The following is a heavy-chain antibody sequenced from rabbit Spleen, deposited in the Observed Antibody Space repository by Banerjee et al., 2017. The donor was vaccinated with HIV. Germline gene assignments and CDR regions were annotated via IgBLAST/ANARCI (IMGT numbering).Heavy chain of an antibody. J-gene: IGHJ6*01. D-gene: IGHD4-1*01. CDR1: GFSFSSSYY. V-gene: IGHV1S40*01. Sequence: QSLEESGGDLVKPGASLTLTCPASGFSFSSSYYSCWVRQPPGKGLEWIACVGSGGFTYYANWAKGRFTISKTSSTTVTLQMTSLTAADTATYFCARDSGTSFSSYGMDLWGPGTLVTVS. CDR3: ARDSGTSFSSYGMDL. CDR2: VGSGGFT.